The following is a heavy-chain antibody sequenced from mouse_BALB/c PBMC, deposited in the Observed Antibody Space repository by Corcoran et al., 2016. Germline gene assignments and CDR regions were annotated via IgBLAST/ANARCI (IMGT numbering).Heavy chain of an antibody. J-gene: IGHJ4*01. V-gene: IGHV14-3*02. CDR1: GFNIKDTY. Sequence: EVQLQQSGAELVKPGASVKLSCTASGFNIKDTYMHWVKQRPEQGLEWIGRIDPANGNTKYDPKFQGKATITADTSSNTAYLQLSSLTSEDTAGYYCARLYRYDYAMDYWGQGTSVTVSS. D-gene: IGHD2-14*01. CDR2: IDPANGNT. CDR3: ARLYRYDYAMDY.